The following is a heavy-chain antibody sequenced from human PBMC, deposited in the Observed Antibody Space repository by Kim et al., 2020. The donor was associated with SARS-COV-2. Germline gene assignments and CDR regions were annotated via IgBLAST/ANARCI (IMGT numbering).Heavy chain of an antibody. CDR2: IYYSGST. V-gene: IGHV4-39*01. CDR1: GGSISSSSYY. D-gene: IGHD6-19*01. J-gene: IGHJ1*01. CDR3: ARQASGAYSSGWFPEEYFQH. Sequence: SETLSLTCTVSGGSISSSSYYWGWIRQPPGKGLEWIGCIYYSGSTYYNPSLKSRVTISVDTSKNQFSLKLSSVTAADTAVYYCARQASGAYSSGWFPEEYFQHWGQGTLVTVSS.